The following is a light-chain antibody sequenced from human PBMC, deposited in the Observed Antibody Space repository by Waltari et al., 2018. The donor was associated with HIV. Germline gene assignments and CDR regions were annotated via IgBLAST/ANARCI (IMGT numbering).Light chain of an antibody. Sequence: QSVLTQPPSVSEAPRQRVAISCSGSSSNIANNAVNWYQQLPGKAPKLRSYYDDRLPAGGADRVSGCKSGTSASLAISGLQSEDEADYYWAAWDDSLNGPVFGGGTKLTVL. CDR3: AAWDDSLNGPV. CDR1: SSNIANNA. J-gene: IGLJ2*01. CDR2: YDD. V-gene: IGLV1-36*01.